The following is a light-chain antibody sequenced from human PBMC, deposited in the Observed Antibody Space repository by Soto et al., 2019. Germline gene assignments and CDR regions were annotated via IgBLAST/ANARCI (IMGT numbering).Light chain of an antibody. CDR3: QQSYSTPRT. CDR2: DVS. V-gene: IGKV3-11*01. CDR1: QNIRTY. J-gene: IGKJ1*01. Sequence: EIVLTQSPDTQTLSPGERATLSCRASQNIRTYLAWYQQKPGQSPRLLIYDVSNRATGIPARFSGSGSGTDFTLTISSLQPEDFATYYCQQSYSTPRTFGQGTKVDSK.